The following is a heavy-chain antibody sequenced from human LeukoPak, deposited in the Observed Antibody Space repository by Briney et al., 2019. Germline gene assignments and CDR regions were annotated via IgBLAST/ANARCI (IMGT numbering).Heavy chain of an antibody. V-gene: IGHV5-51*01. J-gene: IGHJ3*02. Sequence: GESLKISCKGSGYSFTSYWIGWVRQMPGKGLEWMGIIYPGDSDTRYSPSFQGQVTISADKSISTAYLQWSSLKASDTAMYYCATAHYYGSGSYGSGAFDIWGQGTMVTVSS. CDR2: IYPGDSDT. D-gene: IGHD3-10*01. CDR1: GYSFTSYW. CDR3: ATAHYYGSGSYGSGAFDI.